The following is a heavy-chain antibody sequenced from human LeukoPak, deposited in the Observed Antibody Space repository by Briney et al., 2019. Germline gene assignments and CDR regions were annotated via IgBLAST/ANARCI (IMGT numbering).Heavy chain of an antibody. CDR2: INHSGST. D-gene: IGHD3-3*01. J-gene: IGHJ6*03. CDR3: ARGLYDFWSGYPRNYYMDV. CDR1: GGSFSGYY. V-gene: IGHV4-34*01. Sequence: PSETLSLTCAVYGGSFSGYYWSWIRQPPGKGLEWIGEINHSGSTNYNPSLKSRVTISVDTSKNQFSLKLSSVTAADTAVYYCARGLYDFWSGYPRNYYMDVWGKGTTVTVSS.